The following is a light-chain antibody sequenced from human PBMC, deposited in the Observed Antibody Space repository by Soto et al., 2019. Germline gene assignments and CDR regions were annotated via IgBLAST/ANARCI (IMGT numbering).Light chain of an antibody. Sequence: DIQMTQSPSTLSASVGDRVTITCRASQSISSWLAWYQQTAGKAPKLLIYDASSLESGVPSRFTGSASGTEFTLTISSLQPDDFATCYCQQYNSFPYTFGQGTK. CDR2: DAS. CDR3: QQYNSFPYT. CDR1: QSISSW. V-gene: IGKV1-5*01. J-gene: IGKJ2*01.